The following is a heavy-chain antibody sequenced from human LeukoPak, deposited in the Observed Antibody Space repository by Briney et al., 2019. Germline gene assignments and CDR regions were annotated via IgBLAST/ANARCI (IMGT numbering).Heavy chain of an antibody. CDR3: ARDPNDFWSGLLFDY. V-gene: IGHV3-48*02. CDR2: ISSSSSTI. J-gene: IGHJ4*02. Sequence: AGGSLRLSCAVSGFTFSSYSMNWVRQAPGKGLEWVSYISSSSSTIYYADSVKGRFTISRDNAKNSLYLQMNSLRDEDTAVYYCARDPNDFWSGLLFDYWGQGTLVTVSS. D-gene: IGHD3-3*01. CDR1: GFTFSSYS.